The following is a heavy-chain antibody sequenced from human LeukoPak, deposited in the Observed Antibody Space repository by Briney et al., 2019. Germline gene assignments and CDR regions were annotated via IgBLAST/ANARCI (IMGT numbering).Heavy chain of an antibody. CDR1: GGSISSGSYY. J-gene: IGHJ4*02. Sequence: SETLSLTCTVSGGSISSGSYYWSWIRQPAGKGLEWIGRIYTSGSTNYNPSLKSRVTISVDTSKNQFSLKLSSVTAADTAVYYCARGKLTGTSPLDYWGQGTLVTVSS. CDR3: ARGKLTGTSPLDY. D-gene: IGHD7-27*01. CDR2: IYTSGST. V-gene: IGHV4-61*02.